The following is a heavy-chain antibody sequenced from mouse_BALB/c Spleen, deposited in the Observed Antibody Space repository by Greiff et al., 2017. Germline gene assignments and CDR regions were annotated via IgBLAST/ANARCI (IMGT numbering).Heavy chain of an antibody. CDR2: VLPGSGST. V-gene: IGHV1-9*01. CDR3: ARLTGTDY. CDR1: GFTFSSYW. Sequence: VKLMESGAELMKPGASVKISCTATGFTFSSYWIERVKQRHGHGVEWIGEVLPGSGSTNYNETFKGKATFTADTSSNTAYMQLSSLTSEDSAVYYCARLTGTDYWGQGTTLTVSS. D-gene: IGHD4-1*01. J-gene: IGHJ2*01.